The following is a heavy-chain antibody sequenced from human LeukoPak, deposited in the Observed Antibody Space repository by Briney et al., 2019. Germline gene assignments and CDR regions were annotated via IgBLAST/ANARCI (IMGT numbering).Heavy chain of an antibody. V-gene: IGHV3-23*01. CDR3: ARDRGNDYFDS. CDR2: IIGSGGST. J-gene: IGHJ4*02. CDR1: GFTFSSYA. Sequence: GGSLRLSCAASGFTFSSYAMSWVRQAPGKGLEWVSSIIGSGGSTYHADSVKGRFTISRDNSKNTLNLQINSLRVEDTAVYYCARDRGNDYFDSWGQGTLVTVSS.